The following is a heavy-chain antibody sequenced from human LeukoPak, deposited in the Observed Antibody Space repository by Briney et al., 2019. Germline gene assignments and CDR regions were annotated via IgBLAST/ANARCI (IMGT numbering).Heavy chain of an antibody. CDR1: GFTFSSYG. V-gene: IGHV3-30*18. D-gene: IGHD3-10*01. J-gene: IGHJ6*02. CDR2: ISYDGSNK. CDR3: AKDHGFGELFGYYYYGMDV. Sequence: PGGSLRLSCAASGFTFSSYGMHWVRQAPGKGLEWVAVISYDGSNKYYADSVKGRFTISRDNSKNTLYLQMNSLGAEDTAVYYCAKDHGFGELFGYYYYGMDVWGQGTTVTVSS.